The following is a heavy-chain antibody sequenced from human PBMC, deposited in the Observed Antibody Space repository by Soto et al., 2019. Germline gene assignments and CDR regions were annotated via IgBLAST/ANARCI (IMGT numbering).Heavy chain of an antibody. CDR2: ISAYNGDT. CDR3: ARGKPCDFWGGSRALGSCDP. J-gene: IGHJ5*02. V-gene: IGHV1-18*01. CDR1: GYTFTSYG. Sequence: GASVKVSCKASGYTFTSYGISWVRQAPGQGLEWMGWISAYNGDTNYAQKLQGRVTMTTDTSTSTAYMELRSLRSDDTAVYYCARGKPCDFWGGSRALGSCDPWGQGAGLTVPP. D-gene: IGHD3-3*01.